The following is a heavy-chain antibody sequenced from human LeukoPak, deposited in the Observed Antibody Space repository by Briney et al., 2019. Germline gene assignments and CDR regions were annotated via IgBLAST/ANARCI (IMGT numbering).Heavy chain of an antibody. Sequence: SETLSLTCAVYGGSFSGYYWSWIRQPPGKGLEWIGEINHSGSTNYNPSLKSRVTISVDTSKNQFSLKLSSVTAADTAVYYCAFGYSSSWFFDYWGQGTLVTVSS. CDR2: INHSGST. J-gene: IGHJ4*02. D-gene: IGHD6-13*01. CDR1: GGSFSGYY. V-gene: IGHV4-34*01. CDR3: AFGYSSSWFFDY.